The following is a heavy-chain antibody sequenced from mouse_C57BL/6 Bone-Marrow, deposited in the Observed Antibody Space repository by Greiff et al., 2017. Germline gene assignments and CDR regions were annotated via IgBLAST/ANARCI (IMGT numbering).Heavy chain of an antibody. Sequence: VQLQQSGAELARPGASVKLSCKASGYTFTSYGISWVKQRTGQGLEWIREIYPRSGNTYYNEKFKGKATLTADKSSSTGYMELRSLTSEDSAVYFCARGGVVATRYYAMDYWGQGTSVTVSS. J-gene: IGHJ4*01. CDR1: GYTFTSYG. V-gene: IGHV1-81*01. D-gene: IGHD1-1*01. CDR2: IYPRSGNT. CDR3: ARGGVVATRYYAMDY.